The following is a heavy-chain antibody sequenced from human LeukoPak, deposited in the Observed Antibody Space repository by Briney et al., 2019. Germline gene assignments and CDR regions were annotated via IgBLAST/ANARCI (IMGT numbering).Heavy chain of an antibody. CDR3: ARGSIVGAKTLGFGAFDI. J-gene: IGHJ3*02. Sequence: ASVKVSCKASGYTFTSYYMHWVRQAPGQGLEWMGIINPSGGSRSYAQRFQGRVTMTRDTSTSTVYMELSSLRSEDTAVYYCARGSIVGAKTLGFGAFDIWGQGTMVTVSS. CDR1: GYTFTSYY. CDR2: INPSGGSR. V-gene: IGHV1-46*01. D-gene: IGHD1-26*01.